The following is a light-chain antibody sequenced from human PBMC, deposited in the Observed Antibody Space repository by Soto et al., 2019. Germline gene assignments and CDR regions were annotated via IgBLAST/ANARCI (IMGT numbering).Light chain of an antibody. CDR2: DNN. V-gene: IGLV1-51*01. Sequence: QSVLTQPPSVSAAPRQKVTISCSGGTSNIGDNYVSWYQQLPGTAPKLLIYDNNKRPSGIPDRFSGSKSGTSGTLDITGLQTGDEADYYCATWDGSLPGEVFGGGTKLTVL. CDR3: ATWDGSLPGEV. CDR1: TSNIGDNY. J-gene: IGLJ2*01.